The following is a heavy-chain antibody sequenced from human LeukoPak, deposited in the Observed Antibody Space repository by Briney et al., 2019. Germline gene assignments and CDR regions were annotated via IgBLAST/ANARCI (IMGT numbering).Heavy chain of an antibody. CDR3: ARETGY. CDR1: GGSISSYY. V-gene: IGHV4-59*01. J-gene: IGHJ4*02. CDR2: IYYSGST. Sequence: SETLSLTCTVSGGSISSYYWSWIRQPPGKGPEWIGYIYYSGSTNYNPSLKSRVTISVDTSKNQFSLKLSSVTAADTAVYYCARETGYWGQGTLVTVSS.